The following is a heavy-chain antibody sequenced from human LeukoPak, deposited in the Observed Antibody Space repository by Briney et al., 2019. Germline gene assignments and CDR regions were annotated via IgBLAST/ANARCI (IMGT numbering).Heavy chain of an antibody. D-gene: IGHD6-6*01. Sequence: SETLSLTCTVSGGSISSSSYYWGWIRQPPGKGLEWIGSIYYSGSTYYNPSLKSRVTISVDTSKNQFSLKLSSVTAADTAVYYCARDEGRAARRYYYYMDVWGKGTTVTVSS. J-gene: IGHJ6*03. CDR1: GGSISSSSYY. V-gene: IGHV4-39*07. CDR2: IYYSGST. CDR3: ARDEGRAARRYYYYMDV.